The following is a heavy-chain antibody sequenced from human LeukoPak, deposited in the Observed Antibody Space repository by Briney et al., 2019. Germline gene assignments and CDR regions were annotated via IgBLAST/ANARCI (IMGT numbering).Heavy chain of an antibody. D-gene: IGHD3-10*01. V-gene: IGHV4-39*01. CDR1: GGSISSSSYY. CDR3: ARHTRAGSGSYYADWFDP. Sequence: SETLSLTCTVSGGSISSSSYYWGWIRQPPGKGLEWIGSIYYSGSTYYNPSLKSRVTISVDTSKNQFSLKLSSVTAADTAVYYCARHTRAGSGSYYADWFDPWGQGTLVTVSS. CDR2: IYYSGST. J-gene: IGHJ5*02.